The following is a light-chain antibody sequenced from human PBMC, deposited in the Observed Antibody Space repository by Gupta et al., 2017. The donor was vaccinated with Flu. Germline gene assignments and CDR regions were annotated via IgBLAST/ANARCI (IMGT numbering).Light chain of an antibody. CDR3: PEWASSTVV. J-gene: IGLJ2*01. Sequence: YVLIQPPSMSVSPGQTASITCSGDKLGAKYVCWYQQKPGQPPVLVMYQDSNRPSQIPERVSGSDSATTVTMNMGGAEAVEEYYYYCPEWASSTVVFGGGTRLTVL. V-gene: IGLV3-1*01. CDR2: QDS. CDR1: KLGAKY.